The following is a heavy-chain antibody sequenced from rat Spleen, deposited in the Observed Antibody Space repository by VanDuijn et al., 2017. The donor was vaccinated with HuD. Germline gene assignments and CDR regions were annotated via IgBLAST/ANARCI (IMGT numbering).Heavy chain of an antibody. V-gene: IGHV2-30*01. D-gene: IGHD1-2*01. CDR3: ARGGYGSYIYGFLDY. J-gene: IGHJ2*01. Sequence: QVQLKESGPGLVQPSQTLSLTCTVSGFSLTSYSVHWVRQPTGKGLEWMGLIWTGGSTDYNSALNSRLSISRDASKSQVFLTMNSLQTEDIATYYCARGGYGSYIYGFLDYWDQGVMVTVSS. CDR2: IWTGGST. CDR1: GFSLTSYS.